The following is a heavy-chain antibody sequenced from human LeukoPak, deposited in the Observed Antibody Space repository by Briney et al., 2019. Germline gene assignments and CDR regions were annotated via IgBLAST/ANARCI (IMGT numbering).Heavy chain of an antibody. V-gene: IGHV3-21*01. CDR2: ISSSSSYI. Sequence: GGSLRLSCAASGFTFSSYSMNWVRQAPGKGLEWVSSISSSSSYIYYADSVKGRFTISRDNAKNSLYLQMNSLRAEDTAAYYCARDNDYFDAFDIWGQGTMVTVSS. J-gene: IGHJ3*02. CDR1: GFTFSSYS. CDR3: ARDNDYFDAFDI. D-gene: IGHD2/OR15-2a*01.